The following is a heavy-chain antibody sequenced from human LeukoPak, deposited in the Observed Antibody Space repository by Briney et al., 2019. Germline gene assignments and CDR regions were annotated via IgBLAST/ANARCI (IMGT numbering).Heavy chain of an antibody. D-gene: IGHD5-12*01. CDR3: ARDGVRVATLPNYYYYYYMDV. CDR1: GFTFSSYS. CDR2: ISSSSSTI. Sequence: PGGSLRLSCAASGFTFSSYSMNWVRQAPGKGLEWVSHISSSSSTIYYADSVKGRFTISRDNAKNSLYLQMNSLRAEDTAVYYCARDGVRVATLPNYYYYYYMDVWGKGTTVTVSS. V-gene: IGHV3-48*01. J-gene: IGHJ6*03.